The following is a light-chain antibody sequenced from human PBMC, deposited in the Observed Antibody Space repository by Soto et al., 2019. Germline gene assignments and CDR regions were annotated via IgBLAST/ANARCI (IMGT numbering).Light chain of an antibody. V-gene: IGKV3-20*01. J-gene: IGKJ4*02. Sequence: EIVLTQTPGTLSLSPGERATLSCRASQSVSSSYLAWYQQKPGQAPRLLIYGASSRATGIPDRFSGSGSGTEFTLTISSLQSEDFAVYHCQQYKNWPRTFGRGTKVDIK. CDR2: GAS. CDR1: QSVSSSY. CDR3: QQYKNWPRT.